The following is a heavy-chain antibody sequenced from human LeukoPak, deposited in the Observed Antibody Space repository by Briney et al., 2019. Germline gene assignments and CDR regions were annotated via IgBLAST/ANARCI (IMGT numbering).Heavy chain of an antibody. Sequence: ETLXLTCTVSGGSISSSSYYWGWIRQPPGKGLEWIGSIYYSGSTYYNPSLKSRVTISVDTSKNQFSLKLSSVTAADTAVYYCARHPGAITIFGVVSPKGYYYMDVWGKGTTVTVSS. D-gene: IGHD3-3*01. CDR2: IYYSGST. CDR3: ARHPGAITIFGVVSPKGYYYMDV. V-gene: IGHV4-39*01. CDR1: GGSISSSSYY. J-gene: IGHJ6*03.